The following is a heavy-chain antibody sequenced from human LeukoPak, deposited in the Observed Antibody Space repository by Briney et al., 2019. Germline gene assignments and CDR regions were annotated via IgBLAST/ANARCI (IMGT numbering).Heavy chain of an antibody. CDR2: INPHSGGT. D-gene: IGHD2-21*02. V-gene: IGHV1-2*02. J-gene: IGHJ3*02. CDR3: AREFMRVTAFDI. Sequence: ASVTVSCKASGYTFSDNYIHWVRQAPGQGLEWMGWINPHSGGTNYGENFQGRVTLTRDTSISTAYMDLSSLISDDTAVYYCAREFMRVTAFDIRGQGTMVTVSS. CDR1: GYTFSDNY.